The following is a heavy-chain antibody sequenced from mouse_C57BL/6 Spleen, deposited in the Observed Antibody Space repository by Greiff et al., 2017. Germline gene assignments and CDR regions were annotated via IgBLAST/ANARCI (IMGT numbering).Heavy chain of an antibody. CDR1: GFTFSSYA. J-gene: IGHJ2*01. V-gene: IGHV5-4*01. Sequence: EVKLVESGGGLVKPGGSLKLSCAASGFTFSSYAMSWVRQTPEKRLEWVATISDGGSYTYYPDNVKGRFTISRDNAKNNLYLQMSQLKSEDTAMYYGARDAGGYDGYFDYGGEGTTRTVSS. CDR2: ISDGGSYT. CDR3: ARDAGGYDGYFDY. D-gene: IGHD2-3*01.